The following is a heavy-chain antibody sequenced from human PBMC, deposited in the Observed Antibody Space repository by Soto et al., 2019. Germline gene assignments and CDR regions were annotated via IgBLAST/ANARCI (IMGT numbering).Heavy chain of an antibody. V-gene: IGHV3-30-3*01. J-gene: IGHJ4*02. CDR3: ARGLYYYDSSGSVGY. CDR2: ISYDGSNK. Sequence: GGSLRLSCAASGFTFSSYAMHWVRQAPGKGLEWVAVISYDGSNKYYADSVKGRFTISRDNSKNTLYLQMNSLRAEDTAVYYCARGLYYYDSSGSVGYWGQGTLVTVSS. CDR1: GFTFSSYA. D-gene: IGHD3-22*01.